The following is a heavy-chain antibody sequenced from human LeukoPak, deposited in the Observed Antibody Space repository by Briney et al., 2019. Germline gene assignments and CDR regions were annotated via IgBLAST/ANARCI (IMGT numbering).Heavy chain of an antibody. J-gene: IGHJ4*02. CDR2: INPNSGGT. CDR1: GYTFTGYY. V-gene: IGHV1-2*02. D-gene: IGHD5-24*01. Sequence: ASVKVSCKASGYTFTGYYMRWVRQAPGQGLEWMGWINPNSGGTNYAQKFQGRVTMTRDTSISTAYMELSRLRSDDTAVYYCASLRDGYNPFDYWGQGTLVTVSS. CDR3: ASLRDGYNPFDY.